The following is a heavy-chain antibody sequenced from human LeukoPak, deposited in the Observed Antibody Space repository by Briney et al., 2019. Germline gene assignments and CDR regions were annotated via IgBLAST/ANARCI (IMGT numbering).Heavy chain of an antibody. CDR3: AKVYHDSGCLIDY. J-gene: IGHJ4*02. CDR1: GFTLSSYA. D-gene: IGHD6-19*01. V-gene: IGHV3-23*01. Sequence: PGGSLRLSCAASGFTLSSYAMSRVRQAPGKGLEWVSLISGNAGSTYCADSVKGRFTISRDNSKNTLYLQMNSLRAEDTAVYYCAKVYHDSGCLIDYWGQGTLVTVSS. CDR2: ISGNAGST.